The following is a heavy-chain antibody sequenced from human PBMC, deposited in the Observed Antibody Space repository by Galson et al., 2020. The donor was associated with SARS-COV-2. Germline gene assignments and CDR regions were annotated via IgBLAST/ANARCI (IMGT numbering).Heavy chain of an antibody. D-gene: IGHD5-18*01. CDR1: GGSISSYY. CDR2: IYYSGST. CDR3: ARENGYSYGYGSKVGVWFDP. V-gene: IGHV4-59*01. Sequence: ASETLSLTCTVSGGSISSYYWSWIRQPPGKGLEWIGYIYYSGSTNYNPSLKSRVTISVDTSKNQFSLKLSSVTAADTAVYYCARENGYSYGYGSKVGVWFDPWGQGTLVAVSA. J-gene: IGHJ5*02.